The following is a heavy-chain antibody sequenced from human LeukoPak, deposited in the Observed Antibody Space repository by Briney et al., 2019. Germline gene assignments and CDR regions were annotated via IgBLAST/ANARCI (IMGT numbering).Heavy chain of an antibody. Sequence: SETLSLTCTVSGGSISSGGYYWSWIRQYPGKGLEWIGYIHYSGSTYYNPSLRSRVIISLDASENQFSLKLSSVTAADTAVYYCARACTNAVCPFDSWGRGTLVTVSS. CDR3: ARACTNAVCPFDS. CDR2: IHYSGST. J-gene: IGHJ4*02. D-gene: IGHD2-8*01. V-gene: IGHV4-31*03. CDR1: GGSISSGGYY.